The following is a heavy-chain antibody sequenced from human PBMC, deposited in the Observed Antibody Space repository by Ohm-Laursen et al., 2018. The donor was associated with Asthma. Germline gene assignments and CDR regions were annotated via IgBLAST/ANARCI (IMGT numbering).Heavy chain of an antibody. Sequence: TLSLTCTVSGGSISSGGYYWSWIRQHPGKGLEWIGYIYYSGSTYYNPSLKSRVTISVDTSKNQFSLKLSSVTAADTAVYYCARDQRLFGVVLKLNGMDVWGQGTTVTVSS. J-gene: IGHJ6*02. V-gene: IGHV4-31*03. CDR2: IYYSGST. CDR3: ARDQRLFGVVLKLNGMDV. D-gene: IGHD3-3*01. CDR1: GGSISSGGYY.